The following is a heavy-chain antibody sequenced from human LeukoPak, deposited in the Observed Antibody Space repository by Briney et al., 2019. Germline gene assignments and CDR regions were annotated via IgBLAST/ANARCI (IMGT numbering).Heavy chain of an antibody. D-gene: IGHD2-2*01. CDR1: GFTVNSNY. J-gene: IGHJ4*02. V-gene: IGHV3-53*01. CDR2: IYAGGKT. CDR3: AREMQHSSCIGY. Sequence: GGSLRLSCAASGFTVNSNYMSWVRQAPGKGLEWVSVIYAGGKTSYADSVKGRFTISRDISKNTLYLQMNSLRVEDTAIYYCAREMQHSSCIGYWGQGTLVTVSS.